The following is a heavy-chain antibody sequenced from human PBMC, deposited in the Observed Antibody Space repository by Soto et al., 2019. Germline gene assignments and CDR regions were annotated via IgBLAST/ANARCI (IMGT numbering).Heavy chain of an antibody. J-gene: IGHJ5*02. CDR1: GFTFSSYS. V-gene: IGHV3-7*01. CDR2: IKQDGSEI. Sequence: GGSLRLSCAASGFTFSSYSMNWVRQAPGKGLEWVANIKQDGSEIYYVDSVKGRFTISRDNAKNSLYLQMNSLRAEDTAVYYCARPSGYCSGGSCFPFDNWGQGTQVTVSS. CDR3: ARPSGYCSGGSCFPFDN. D-gene: IGHD2-15*01.